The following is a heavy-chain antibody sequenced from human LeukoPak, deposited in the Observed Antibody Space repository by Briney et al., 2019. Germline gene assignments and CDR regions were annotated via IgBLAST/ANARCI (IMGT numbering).Heavy chain of an antibody. CDR3: ARDGGSWFDS. J-gene: IGHJ5*01. Sequence: ASVKVSFKASGYTFTNYYMHWVRPAPGQGLEWMGIINPSGGSTVYAQKFQGRVTMTRDTSTSTVYMELSSLRSEDTAVYYCARDGGSWFDSWGQGTLVTVSS. V-gene: IGHV1-46*01. CDR1: GYTFTNYY. D-gene: IGHD4-23*01. CDR2: INPSGGST.